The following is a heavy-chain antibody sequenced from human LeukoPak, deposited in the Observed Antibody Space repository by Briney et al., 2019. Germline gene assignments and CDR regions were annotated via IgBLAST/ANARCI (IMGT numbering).Heavy chain of an antibody. D-gene: IGHD1/OR15-1a*01. CDR2: IFYSGST. Sequence: SETLSLTCTVSGGSINSGGYYWSWIRQHPGQGLEWIGYIFYSGSTYYNPSLKRRVTISVDTSENQFSLKLSSVTAADTAVYYCAGDKGRANSPGTIDYWGQGTLVTVSS. CDR1: GGSINSGGYY. V-gene: IGHV4-31*03. CDR3: AGDKGRANSPGTIDY. J-gene: IGHJ4*02.